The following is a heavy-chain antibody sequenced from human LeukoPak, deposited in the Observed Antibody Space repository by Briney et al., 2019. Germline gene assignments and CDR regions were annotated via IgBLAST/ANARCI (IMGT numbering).Heavy chain of an antibody. CDR2: ISAHNGNT. CDR1: GYTFTSYG. CDR3: ERGLGEFLWFGESTNDY. V-gene: IGHV1-18*01. D-gene: IGHD3-10*01. J-gene: IGHJ4*02. Sequence: ASVKVSCKASGYTFTSYGISWVRQAPGQGLEWLGWISAHNGNTNYAQKFQGRVTMTRNTSISTAYMALSSLRSEDPAVYSCERGLGEFLWFGESTNDYWGQGTLVTVSS.